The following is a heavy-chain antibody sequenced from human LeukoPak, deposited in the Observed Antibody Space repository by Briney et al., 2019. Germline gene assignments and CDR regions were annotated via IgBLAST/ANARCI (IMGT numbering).Heavy chain of an antibody. CDR1: GFTFSSYG. V-gene: IGHV3-48*01. D-gene: IGHD1-20*01. CDR3: AKVAYNWISYGPFDY. J-gene: IGHJ4*02. CDR2: ITSYSSTI. Sequence: GGSLRLSCAASGFTFSSYGMSWVRQAPGRGLEWVSYITSYSSTIYYADSVKGRFTISRDNAENSLYLQMNSLRAEDTAVYYCAKVAYNWISYGPFDYWGQGTLVTVSS.